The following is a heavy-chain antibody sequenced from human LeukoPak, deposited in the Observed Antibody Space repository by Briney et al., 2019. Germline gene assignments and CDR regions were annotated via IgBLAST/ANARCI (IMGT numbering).Heavy chain of an antibody. CDR1: GFTVSSNY. D-gene: IGHD3-10*01. J-gene: IGHJ6*02. Sequence: GGSLRLSCAASGFTVSSNYMSWVRQAPGKGLEWVSLIYSGGTTYYADSVKGRFTISRDNSKNTLHLEINSLRAEDTAVYYCARDTSGIGMDVWGQGTTVTVSS. CDR2: IYSGGTT. V-gene: IGHV3-53*01. CDR3: ARDTSGIGMDV.